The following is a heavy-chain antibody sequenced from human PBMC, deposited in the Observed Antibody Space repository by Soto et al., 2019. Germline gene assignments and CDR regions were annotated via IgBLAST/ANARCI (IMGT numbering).Heavy chain of an antibody. CDR2: IHTYNGNT. V-gene: IGHV1-18*01. CDR3: ARDAQYSSRWHPIDY. D-gene: IGHD6-13*01. J-gene: IGHJ4*02. CDR1: GYTFTDYG. Sequence: QVQLVQSGAEVKKPGASVKVYCKASGYTFTDYGISWVRQAPGQGLEWMGWIHTYNGNTNYAQKVQGRVTMTTDTSTRIAYMEWRSLRVDDTAVYYCARDAQYSSRWHPIDYLGEGTLVTVSS.